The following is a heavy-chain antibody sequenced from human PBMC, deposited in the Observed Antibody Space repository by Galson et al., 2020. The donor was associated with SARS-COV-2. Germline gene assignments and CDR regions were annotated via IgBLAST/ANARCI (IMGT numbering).Heavy chain of an antibody. J-gene: IGHJ6*03. Sequence: SLKISCAASGFTFDDYAMHWVRQAPGKGLEWVSGISWNSGSIGYADSVKGRFTISRDNAKNSLYLQMNSLRAEDTALYYCAKGSLEWSKFSNYYYYMDVWGKGTTVTVSS. CDR1: GFTFDDYA. D-gene: IGHD3-3*01. CDR3: AKGSLEWSKFSNYYYYMDV. V-gene: IGHV3-9*01. CDR2: ISWNSGSI.